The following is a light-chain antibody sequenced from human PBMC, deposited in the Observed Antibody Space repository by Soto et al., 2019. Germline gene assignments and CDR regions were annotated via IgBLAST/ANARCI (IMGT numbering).Light chain of an antibody. CDR3: QKAGT. V-gene: IGKV3-15*01. J-gene: IGKJ3*01. CDR2: GAS. Sequence: EIVMTQSPATLSVSPGERATLSCRASQSVSSNLAWYQQKPGQAPRLLIYGASTRATGIPARFSGSGSGTDFTLPISSLQSEDFAVYYCQKAGTFGPGTKVDIK. CDR1: QSVSSN.